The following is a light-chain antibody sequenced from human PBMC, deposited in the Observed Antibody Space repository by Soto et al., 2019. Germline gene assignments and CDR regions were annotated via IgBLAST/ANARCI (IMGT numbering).Light chain of an antibody. CDR2: DAS. V-gene: IGKV3-11*01. CDR1: QSVSSY. J-gene: IGKJ1*01. Sequence: EIVLTQSAATLSLSPGERATLSCRASQSVSSYLAWYQQKRGQAPRLLIYDASNRATGIPARFSGSGSGTDFTLTISSLEPEDSAVYYCQQRSDWPPWTFGQGTKVDIK. CDR3: QQRSDWPPWT.